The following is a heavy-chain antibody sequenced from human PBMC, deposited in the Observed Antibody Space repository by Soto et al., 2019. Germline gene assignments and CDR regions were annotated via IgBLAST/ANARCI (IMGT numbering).Heavy chain of an antibody. CDR3: ARDISFGAYDL. CDR1: GFTFSRHG. D-gene: IGHD1-1*01. CDR2: IWYDGTRE. V-gene: IGHV3-33*01. Sequence: GGSLRLSCAASGFTFSRHGMQWASQAPGKGLEWVALIWYDGTRESYADSVKGRFTISRDQSESTLYLQMNRLRADDTAVYYCARDISFGAYDLWGQGTLVTVSS. J-gene: IGHJ1*01.